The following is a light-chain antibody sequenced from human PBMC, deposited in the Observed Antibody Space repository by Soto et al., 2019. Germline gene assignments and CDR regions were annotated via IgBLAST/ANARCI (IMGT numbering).Light chain of an antibody. J-gene: IGKJ1*01. CDR2: GAS. CDR3: QQYNNWPRT. CDR1: QSVSSD. Sequence: EIVITQSPATLSVSPGERATLSCRASQSVSSDLAWYHQKPGQAPRLLIYGASTRATGIPARFSGSGSGTEFTPTINSLQSEDFAVYYCQQYNNWPRTFGQGTKVDIK. V-gene: IGKV3-15*01.